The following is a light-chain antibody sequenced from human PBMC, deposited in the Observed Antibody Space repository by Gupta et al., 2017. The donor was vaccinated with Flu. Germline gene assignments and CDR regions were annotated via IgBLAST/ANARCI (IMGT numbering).Light chain of an antibody. Sequence: LTITCSGTSSNVGDNYVSWYQHLPRTAPTILIYDDDKRPSAIPDRFSGSNSGTAATVLITGLQQGEEADYYYCSWYTSRSADVFGTGTKVTVL. J-gene: IGLJ1*01. V-gene: IGLV1-51*01. CDR1: SSNVGDNY. CDR2: DDD. CDR3: CSWYTSRSADV.